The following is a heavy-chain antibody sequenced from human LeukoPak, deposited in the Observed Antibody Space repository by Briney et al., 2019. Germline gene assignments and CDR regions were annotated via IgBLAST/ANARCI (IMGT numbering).Heavy chain of an antibody. CDR2: IYYSGST. CDR3: ARVGWELLYNWFDP. Sequence: PSETLSLTCTVSGGSISTYYWSWIRQPPGKGLEWIGYIYYSGSTNYNPSLKSRVTISIDTSKNQFSLKLSSVTAADTAVYYCARVGWELLYNWFDPWGQGTLVTVSS. J-gene: IGHJ5*02. CDR1: GGSISTYY. D-gene: IGHD1-26*01. V-gene: IGHV4-59*01.